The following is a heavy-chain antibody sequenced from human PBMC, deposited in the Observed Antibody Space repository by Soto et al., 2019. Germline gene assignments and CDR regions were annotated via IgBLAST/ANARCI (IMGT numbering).Heavy chain of an antibody. D-gene: IGHD2-2*01. Sequence: QVQLVQSGAEGKKPGSSVKVSCKASGDTFSSYAISWVRQAPGQGLEWMGGIIPIFGTANYAQKFQGRVTITADESTSTAYMDLSSLRSEDTAVYYCARGVVPDANEEYHVDYCGQGTLVTVSS. J-gene: IGHJ4*02. CDR3: ARGVVPDANEEYHVDY. CDR2: IIPIFGTA. V-gene: IGHV1-69*01. CDR1: GDTFSSYA.